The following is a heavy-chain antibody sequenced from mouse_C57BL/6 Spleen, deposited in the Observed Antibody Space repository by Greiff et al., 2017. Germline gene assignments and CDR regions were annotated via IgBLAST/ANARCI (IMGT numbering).Heavy chain of an antibody. D-gene: IGHD1-1*01. CDR2: INPSSGYT. J-gene: IGHJ1*03. V-gene: IGHV1-7*01. CDR3: AKEHDVSYSQRYFDV. CDR1: GYTFTSYW. Sequence: VQLQQSGAELAKPGASVKLSCKASGYTFTSYWMHWVKQRPGQGLEWIGYINPSSGYTKYNQKFKDKATLTADKSSSTAYMQLSSLTYEDSAVYYCAKEHDVSYSQRYFDVWGTGTTVTVSS.